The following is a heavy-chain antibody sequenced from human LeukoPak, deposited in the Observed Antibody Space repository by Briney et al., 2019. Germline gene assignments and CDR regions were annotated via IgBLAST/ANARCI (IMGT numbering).Heavy chain of an antibody. CDR1: GDSISGSRYH. V-gene: IGHV4-39*07. D-gene: IGHD2-2*01. Sequence: PSETLSLTCTVSGDSISGSRYHWGWIRQPPGKGLEWIGSISYSGSTYYNPSLKSRVTISVDTSRSQISLKLTSITAADTAVYYCARGPAIKPADSYYYFYFMDVWGKGTTVSVS. CDR2: ISYSGST. J-gene: IGHJ6*03. CDR3: ARGPAIKPADSYYYFYFMDV.